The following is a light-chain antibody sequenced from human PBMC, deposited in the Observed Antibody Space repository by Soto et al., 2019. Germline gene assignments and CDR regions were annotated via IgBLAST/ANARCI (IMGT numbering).Light chain of an antibody. V-gene: IGKV3-20*01. CDR3: QQYGGSPGT. CDR2: GAS. Sequence: EVVLTQSPGTLSLSPGERATLSCRTSQSVSSNQLAWYQQKPGQAPRLLIYGASSRTTGIPDRFSGSGSGTNFTLTISRLETEDFAVYYCQQYGGSPGTFGQGTKVDNK. CDR1: QSVSSNQ. J-gene: IGKJ1*01.